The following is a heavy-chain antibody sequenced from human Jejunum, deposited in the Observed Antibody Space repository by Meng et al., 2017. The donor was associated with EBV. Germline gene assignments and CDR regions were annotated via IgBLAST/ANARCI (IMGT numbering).Heavy chain of an antibody. CDR2: IYYTGRT. J-gene: IGHJ5*02. V-gene: IGHV4-4*02. CDR3: ATSMSGYSYGYS. Sequence: VEVAESGPALVQASGPLSPTCAVSGASSSSSQWWSWVRQAPGEGLEWIGEIYYTGRTNYNPSLKSRVSMSIDKSKNQFSLNLNSVTVADTAVYYCATSMSGYSYGYSWGQGTLVTVSS. D-gene: IGHD5-12*01. CDR1: GASSSSSQW.